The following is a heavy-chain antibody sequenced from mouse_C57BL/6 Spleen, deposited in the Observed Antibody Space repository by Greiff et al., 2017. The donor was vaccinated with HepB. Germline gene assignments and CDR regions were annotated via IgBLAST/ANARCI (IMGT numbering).Heavy chain of an antibody. D-gene: IGHD1-1*01. V-gene: IGHV1-82*01. CDR3: ARNYGSSWYFDV. CDR2: IYPGDGDT. J-gene: IGHJ1*03. Sequence: QVQLKQSGPELVKPGASVKISCKASGYAFSSSWMNWVKQRPGKGLEWIGRIYPGDGDTNYNGKFKGKATLTADKSSSTAYMQLSSLTSEDSAVYFCARNYGSSWYFDVWGTGTTVTVSS. CDR1: GYAFSSSW.